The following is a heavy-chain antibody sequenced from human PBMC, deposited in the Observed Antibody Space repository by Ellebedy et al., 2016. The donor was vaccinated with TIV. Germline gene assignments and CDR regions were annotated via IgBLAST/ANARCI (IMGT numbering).Heavy chain of an antibody. CDR2: TRNKANSYTT. Sequence: GGSLRLSCAASGLIFSDRYIDWVRQAPGKGLEWVGRTRNKANSYTTEYAASVKGRFTISRDDSKNSLYLQMDSLKTEDTAVYYCARASRIEGTYYFDYWGQGTLVTVSS. J-gene: IGHJ4*02. V-gene: IGHV3-72*01. CDR1: GLIFSDRY. CDR3: ARASRIEGTYYFDY. D-gene: IGHD1-1*01.